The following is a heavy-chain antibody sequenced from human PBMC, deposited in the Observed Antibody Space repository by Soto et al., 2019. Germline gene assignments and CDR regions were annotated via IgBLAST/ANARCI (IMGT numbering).Heavy chain of an antibody. V-gene: IGHV6-1*01. CDR1: GDSVSSNTAA. Sequence: SQTLSLTCAISGDSVSSNTAAWNWIRSSPSRGLEWLGRTYYRSNWRHDYAVSVKSRITVNPDTSKNHFSLQLNSVTPDDTAVYFCAKLGFPGAIYFDSWGQGSLVTVSS. CDR2: TYYRSNWRH. D-gene: IGHD6-25*01. J-gene: IGHJ4*02. CDR3: AKLGFPGAIYFDS.